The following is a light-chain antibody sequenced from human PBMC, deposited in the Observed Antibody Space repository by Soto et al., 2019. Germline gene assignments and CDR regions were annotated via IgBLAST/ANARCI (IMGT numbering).Light chain of an antibody. CDR2: KAS. CDR1: QSISSW. J-gene: IGKJ1*01. V-gene: IGKV1-5*03. Sequence: DIQMTQSASTLSASLGDRVTIPWGASQSISSWLAWYQQKPGKAPKLLIYKASSLESGVPSRFSGSGSGTEFTLTISSLQPDDFATYYCQQYNSYSPWTFGQGTKVDIK. CDR3: QQYNSYSPWT.